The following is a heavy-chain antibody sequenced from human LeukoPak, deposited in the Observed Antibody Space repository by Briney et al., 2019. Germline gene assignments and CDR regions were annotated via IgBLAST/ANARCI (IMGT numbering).Heavy chain of an antibody. J-gene: IGHJ4*02. D-gene: IGHD6-19*01. CDR3: ARRKVAGQFDY. CDR2: IYYSGST. V-gene: IGHV4-59*08. Sequence: PSETLSLTCTVSGGSISSYYWSWIRQPPGKGLEWIGYIYYSGSTNYNPSLKSRVTIPVDTSKNQFSLKLSSVTAADTAVYYCARRKVAGQFDYWGQGTLVTVSS. CDR1: GGSISSYY.